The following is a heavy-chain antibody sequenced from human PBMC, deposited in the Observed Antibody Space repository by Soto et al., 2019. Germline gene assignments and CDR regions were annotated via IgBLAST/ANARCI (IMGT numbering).Heavy chain of an antibody. CDR1: GDSVSSNSAA. V-gene: IGHV6-1*01. J-gene: IGHJ4*02. Sequence: SQTLSLTCAISGDSVSSNSAAWNWIRQSPSRGLEWLGRTYYNPSLKSRVTISVDTSKNQFSLKLSSVTAADTAVYYCARWRAGYVKYFDYWGQGTLVTVSS. CDR3: ARWRAGYVKYFDY. D-gene: IGHD2-2*01. CDR2: TYYNP.